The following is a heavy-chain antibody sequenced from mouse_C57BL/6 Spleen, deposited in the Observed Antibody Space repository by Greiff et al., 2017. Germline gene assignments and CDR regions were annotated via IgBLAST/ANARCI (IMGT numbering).Heavy chain of an antibody. Sequence: DVQLVESGGGLVKPGGSLKLSCAASGFTFSSYAMSWVRQTPEKRLEWVATISDGGSYTYYPDNVKGRFTISRDNAKNNLYLQMSHLKSEDTAMYYCARDNSNYGDYAMDYWGQGTSVTVSS. D-gene: IGHD2-5*01. CDR3: ARDNSNYGDYAMDY. CDR2: ISDGGSYT. V-gene: IGHV5-4*01. CDR1: GFTFSSYA. J-gene: IGHJ4*01.